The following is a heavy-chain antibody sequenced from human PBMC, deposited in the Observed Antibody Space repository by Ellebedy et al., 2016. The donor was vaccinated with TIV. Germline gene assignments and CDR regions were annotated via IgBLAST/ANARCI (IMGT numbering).Heavy chain of an antibody. V-gene: IGHV3-33*01. CDR1: GFTFKNYG. D-gene: IGHD2-15*01. J-gene: IGHJ1*01. CDR2: IWYYGSNK. Sequence: GESLKISCAASGFTFKNYGMHWVRQAPGKGLEWVAVIWYYGSNKYYADSVKGRFTISRDNSKDTLWLQMNSLRAEDTGIYYCARDGRDCSAGTCYKFQHWGQGTLVTVSS. CDR3: ARDGRDCSAGTCYKFQH.